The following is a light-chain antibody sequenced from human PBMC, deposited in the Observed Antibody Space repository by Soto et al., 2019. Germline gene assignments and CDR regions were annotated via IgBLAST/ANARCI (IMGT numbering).Light chain of an antibody. Sequence: EIVLTQSPGTLSLSPGERATLSCRASQSVSSSYLAWYQQKPGQAPRLLIYGASSRATGIQDRFSGSGSGTDFSLTISRLEPEDFAVYYGQQYGSSLFAFGPGTKVDIK. CDR1: QSVSSSY. V-gene: IGKV3-20*01. CDR2: GAS. J-gene: IGKJ3*01. CDR3: QQYGSSLFA.